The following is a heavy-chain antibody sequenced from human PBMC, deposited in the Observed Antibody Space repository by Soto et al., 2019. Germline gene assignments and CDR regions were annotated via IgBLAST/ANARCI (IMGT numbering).Heavy chain of an antibody. V-gene: IGHV4-34*01. J-gene: IGHJ4*02. D-gene: IGHD3-22*01. Sequence: SETLSLTCAVYGGSFSGYYWSWIRQPPGKGLEWIGEINHSGSTNHNPSLKSRVTISVDTSKNQSSLKLSSVTAADTAVYYCARVHYYDSSGKNLYYFDYWGQGTLVTVSS. CDR1: GGSFSGYY. CDR3: ARVHYYDSSGKNLYYFDY. CDR2: INHSGST.